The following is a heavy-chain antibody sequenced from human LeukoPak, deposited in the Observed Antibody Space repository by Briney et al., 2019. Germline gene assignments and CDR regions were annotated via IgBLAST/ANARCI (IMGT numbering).Heavy chain of an antibody. CDR1: GYTFTSYG. CDR2: ISAYNGNT. J-gene: IGHJ1*01. CDR3: ARGPAGIAVAGLYRH. D-gene: IGHD6-19*01. Sequence: GTSVKVSCKASGYTFTSYGISWVRQAPGQGLEWMGWISAYNGNTNYAQKLQGRVTMTTDTSTSTAYMELRSLRSDDTAVYYCARGPAGIAVAGLYRHWGQGTLVTVSS. V-gene: IGHV1-18*01.